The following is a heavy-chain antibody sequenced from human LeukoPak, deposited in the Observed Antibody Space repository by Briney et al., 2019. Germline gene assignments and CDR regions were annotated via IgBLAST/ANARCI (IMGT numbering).Heavy chain of an antibody. Sequence: PGGSLRLSCAASGLTFNSYWMHWVRQAPGKGLEWVAFIRNDGSNKYYADSVKGRFTISRDNSKNTLYLQMNSLRAEDTAVYHCAKLLSNSGRFLYWGQGTLVTVSS. CDR2: IRNDGSNK. CDR1: GLTFNSYW. CDR3: AKLLSNSGRFLY. J-gene: IGHJ4*02. V-gene: IGHV3-30*02. D-gene: IGHD4-23*01.